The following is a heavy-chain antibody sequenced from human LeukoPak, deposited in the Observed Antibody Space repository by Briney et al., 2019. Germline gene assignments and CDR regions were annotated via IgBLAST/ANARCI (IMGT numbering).Heavy chain of an antibody. D-gene: IGHD6-19*01. CDR1: GFTFSSYA. CDR3: AKEIAVAGTYYYYGMDV. CDR2: ISGSGGST. V-gene: IGHV3-23*01. Sequence: GGSLRLSCAASGFTFSSYAMSWVRQAPGKGLGWVSAISGSGGSTYYADSVKGRFTISRDNSKNTLYLQMNSLRAEDTAVYYCAKEIAVAGTYYYYGMDVWGQGTTVTVPS. J-gene: IGHJ6*02.